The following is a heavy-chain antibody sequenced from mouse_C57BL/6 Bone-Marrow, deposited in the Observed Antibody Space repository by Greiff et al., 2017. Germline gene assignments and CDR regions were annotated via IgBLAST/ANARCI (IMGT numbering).Heavy chain of an antibody. CDR1: GYTFTSYW. Sequence: VQLQQPGAELVKPGASVKMSCKASGYTFTSYWITWVKQRPGQGLEWIGDIHPTSGHTNYNEKFKSKAILTVDTSSNTAYMQLSSLTSEDSAVFYGASSCPLGRSFDYWGQGTTLTVSS. CDR3: ASSCPLGRSFDY. V-gene: IGHV1-55*01. CDR2: IHPTSGHT. J-gene: IGHJ2*01. D-gene: IGHD4-1*01.